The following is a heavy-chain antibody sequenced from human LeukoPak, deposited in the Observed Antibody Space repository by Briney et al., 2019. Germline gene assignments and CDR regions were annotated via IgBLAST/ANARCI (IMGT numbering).Heavy chain of an antibody. Sequence: PGGSLRLSCAASGFTFSSYAMHWVRQAPGKGLEWVAVISYDGSNKYYADSVKGRFTISRDNSKNTLYLQMNSLRAEDTAVYYCTYSDHFNYWGQGTLVTVSS. D-gene: IGHD4-17*01. J-gene: IGHJ4*02. V-gene: IGHV3-30-3*01. CDR2: ISYDGSNK. CDR3: TYSDHFNY. CDR1: GFTFSSYA.